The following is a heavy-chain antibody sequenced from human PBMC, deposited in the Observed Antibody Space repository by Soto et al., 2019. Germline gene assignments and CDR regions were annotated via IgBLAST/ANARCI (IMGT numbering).Heavy chain of an antibody. CDR1: GGTFSSYA. D-gene: IGHD2-15*01. CDR2: ILPIFGTA. Sequence: QVQLVQSGAEVKKPGSSVKVSCKASGGTFSSYAISWVRQAPGQGLEWMGGILPIFGTANYAQQFQGRVTITADESTSTAYMELSRLRSEDTAVYYCARGGYCSGGSCYVWFDPWGQGTLVTVSS. V-gene: IGHV1-69*01. J-gene: IGHJ5*02. CDR3: ARGGYCSGGSCYVWFDP.